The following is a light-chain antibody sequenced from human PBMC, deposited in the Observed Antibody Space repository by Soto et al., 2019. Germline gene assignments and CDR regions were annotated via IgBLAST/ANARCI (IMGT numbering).Light chain of an antibody. Sequence: QSALTQPASVSGSPGQSITISCTGTSSDVGGYNYVSWYQQHPGKAPKLMIYDVSNRPSGVSNRFSGSKSGNTASLTISGLQAEDEADYYCSSYTSSSTRVFGTGTQLPS. CDR1: SSDVGGYNY. CDR2: DVS. CDR3: SSYTSSSTRV. J-gene: IGLJ1*01. V-gene: IGLV2-14*01.